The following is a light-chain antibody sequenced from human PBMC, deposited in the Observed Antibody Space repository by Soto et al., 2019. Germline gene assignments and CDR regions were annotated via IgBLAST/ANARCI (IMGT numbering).Light chain of an antibody. CDR2: AAS. CDR3: QQSYSTSWT. V-gene: IGKV1-39*01. CDR1: QSVRSY. Sequence: DIQMTQSPSSLSASVSERVTITCRASQSVRSYLNWYQQKPGKAPKLLIFAASSLQSGTPSRFSGSGSGTDFTLTISSLQPEDSATYYCQQSYSTSWTFGQGTKVDIK. J-gene: IGKJ1*01.